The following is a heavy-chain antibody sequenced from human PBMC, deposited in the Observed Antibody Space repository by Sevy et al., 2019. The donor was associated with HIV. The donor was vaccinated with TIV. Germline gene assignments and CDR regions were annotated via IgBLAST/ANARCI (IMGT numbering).Heavy chain of an antibody. V-gene: IGHV1-8*01. Sequence: ASVKVSCKASGYTFTSYDINWVRQATGQGLEWMGWMNPNSGNTGYAQKFQGRVTMTRITSISTAYMELSSLRSEDTAVYYCARVTMVRGVGYYYYGMDVWGQGTTVTVSS. CDR1: GYTFTSYD. CDR2: MNPNSGNT. CDR3: ARVTMVRGVGYYYYGMDV. J-gene: IGHJ6*02. D-gene: IGHD3-10*01.